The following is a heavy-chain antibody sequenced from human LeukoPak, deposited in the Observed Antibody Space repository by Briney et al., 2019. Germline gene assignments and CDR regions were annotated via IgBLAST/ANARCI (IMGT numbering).Heavy chain of an antibody. V-gene: IGHV4-39*07. CDR2: IYYSGSS. D-gene: IGHD3-16*01. CDR3: ARGGGAYFQDV. Sequence: SETLSLTCTVSGGSIRSTSYYRGWIRQPPGKGLEWIGSIYYSGSSYYNPSLKSRLTISVDTSKNQFSLKLSSVTAADTAVYYCARGGGAYFQDVWGKGTTVTVSS. J-gene: IGHJ6*04. CDR1: GGSIRSTSYY.